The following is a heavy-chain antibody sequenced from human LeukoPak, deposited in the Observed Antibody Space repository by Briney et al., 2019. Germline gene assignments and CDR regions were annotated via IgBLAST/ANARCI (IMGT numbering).Heavy chain of an antibody. D-gene: IGHD5-24*01. CDR1: GFTFSSYA. CDR2: ISYDGSNK. CDR3: ARDRDGYPLW. J-gene: IGHJ4*02. Sequence: GGSLRLSCAASGFTFSSYAMHWVRQAPGKGLEWVAVISYDGSNKYYADSVKGRFTISRDNSKNTLYLQMNSLRAEDTAVYYCARDRDGYPLWWGQGTLVTVSS. V-gene: IGHV3-30-3*01.